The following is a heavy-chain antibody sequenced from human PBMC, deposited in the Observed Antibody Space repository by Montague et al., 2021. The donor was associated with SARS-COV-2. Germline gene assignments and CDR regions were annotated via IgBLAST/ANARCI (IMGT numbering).Heavy chain of an antibody. J-gene: IGHJ4*02. V-gene: IGHV4-59*01. CDR1: GGSYIGYY. CDR2: IYYSGST. CDR3: ARGFDY. Sequence: SETLSLTCTVSGGSYIGYYWCWIRQSPGRGLGWIGYIYYSGSTNYNPSLKSRVTISVDTSKNQFSLKLSSVTAADTAVYYCARGFDYWGQGTLVTVSS.